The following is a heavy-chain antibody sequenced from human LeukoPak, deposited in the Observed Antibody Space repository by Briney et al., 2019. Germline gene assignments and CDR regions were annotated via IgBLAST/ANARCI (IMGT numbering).Heavy chain of an antibody. CDR1: GFTVSSNY. CDR3: ASQRGYSYGFDY. CDR2: IYSGGST. V-gene: IGHV3-66*04. D-gene: IGHD5-18*01. Sequence: PGGSLRLSCAASGFTVSSNYMSWVRQAPGKGLEWVSAIYSGGSTYYADSVKGRFTISRDNSKNTLYLQMNSLRAEDTAVYYCASQRGYSYGFDYWGQGTLVTVSS. J-gene: IGHJ4*02.